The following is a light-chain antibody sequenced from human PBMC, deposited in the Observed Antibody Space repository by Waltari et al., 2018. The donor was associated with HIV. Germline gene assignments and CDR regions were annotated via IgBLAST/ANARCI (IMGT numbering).Light chain of an antibody. Sequence: QSAPTQPASVSGSPGQSITISCTGTSSDVGTYPLVSWYQQYPGKAPKVMIYEGTKRPSGVSTRFSGSKSGNTASLTISGLQADDEADYYCCAHAGSDTYVFGTGTKVSVL. J-gene: IGLJ1*01. CDR1: SSDVGTYPL. V-gene: IGLV2-23*01. CDR3: CAHAGSDTYV. CDR2: EGT.